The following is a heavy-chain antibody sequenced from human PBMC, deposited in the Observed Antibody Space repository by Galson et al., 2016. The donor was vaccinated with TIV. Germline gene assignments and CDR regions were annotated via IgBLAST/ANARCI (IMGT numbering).Heavy chain of an antibody. J-gene: IGHJ4*02. Sequence: SLRLSCAASGFTFSSYEMNWVRQAPGKGLEWVSGISAGGGRTNYADSVKGRFTISRDNPKNTLYLQMSGLRAEDTAVYFCAKMDSSGFDYVRRFDFWGQGTLATVSS. CDR3: AKMDSSGFDYVRRFDF. V-gene: IGHV3-23*01. D-gene: IGHD3-22*01. CDR2: ISAGGGRT. CDR1: GFTFSSYE.